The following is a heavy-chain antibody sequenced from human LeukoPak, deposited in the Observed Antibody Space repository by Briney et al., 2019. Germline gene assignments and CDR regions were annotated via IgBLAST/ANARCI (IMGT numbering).Heavy chain of an antibody. Sequence: GGSLRLSCVASGFTFSSYWMHWVRQAPGKGLVWVARINHDGDSANYADFVKGRFTISRDNAKNTLYLQMNSLRVEDTAVYYCARNKKGDRYTYGHDYWGQGTLVTVSS. D-gene: IGHD5-18*01. CDR1: GFTFSSYW. CDR3: ARNKKGDRYTYGHDY. CDR2: INHDGDSA. V-gene: IGHV3-74*01. J-gene: IGHJ4*02.